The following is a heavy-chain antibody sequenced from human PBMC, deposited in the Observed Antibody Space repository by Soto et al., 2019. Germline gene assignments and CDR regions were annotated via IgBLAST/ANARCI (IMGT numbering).Heavy chain of an antibody. D-gene: IGHD3-22*01. J-gene: IGHJ6*02. Sequence: GGSLRLSCAASGFTFSSYDMNWVRQAPGKGLEWVAFISYNGSNKYYADSVKGRFTISRHNSKNTLYLQMNSLRAEDTAVYHCARAQSSGYYQNYGMDVWGQGTTVTVSS. CDR3: ARAQSSGYYQNYGMDV. CDR1: GFTFSSYD. V-gene: IGHV3-30*14. CDR2: ISYNGSNK.